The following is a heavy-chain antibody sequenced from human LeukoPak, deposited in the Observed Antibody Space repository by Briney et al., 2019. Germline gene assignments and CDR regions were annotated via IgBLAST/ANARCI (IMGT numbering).Heavy chain of an antibody. CDR3: ARDMTMVRGAPGYMDV. Sequence: ASVKVSCKASGYTFTGYYMHWVRQAPGQGLEWMGWINPNSGGTNYAQKFQGRVTMTRDTSISTAYMELSRLRSDDTAVYYCARDMTMVRGAPGYMDVWGKGTTVTVSS. CDR1: GYTFTGYY. J-gene: IGHJ6*03. V-gene: IGHV1-2*02. CDR2: INPNSGGT. D-gene: IGHD3-10*01.